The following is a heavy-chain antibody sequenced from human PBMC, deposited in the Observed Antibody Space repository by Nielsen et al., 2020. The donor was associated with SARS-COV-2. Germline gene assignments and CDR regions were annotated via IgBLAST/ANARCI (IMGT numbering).Heavy chain of an antibody. J-gene: IGHJ4*02. Sequence: ASVKVSCKASGYTFTSYAMHWVRQAPGQRLEWMGWINAGNGNTKYSQKFQGRVTITRDTSASTACMELSSLRSEDTAVYYCARDYDFWSGYDYWGQGTLVTVSS. CDR1: GYTFTSYA. CDR2: INAGNGNT. D-gene: IGHD3-3*01. V-gene: IGHV1-3*01. CDR3: ARDYDFWSGYDY.